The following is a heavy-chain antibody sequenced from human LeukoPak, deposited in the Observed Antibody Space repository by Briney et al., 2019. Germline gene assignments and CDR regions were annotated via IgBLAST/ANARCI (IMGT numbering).Heavy chain of an antibody. CDR3: ARDKTNWFDP. Sequence: PSETLSLTCTVSGGSVSSGSYYWSWIRQPPGKGLEWIGYIYYSGSTNYNPSLKSRVTISVDTSKNQFSLKLSSVTAADTAVYYCARDKTNWFDPWGQGILVTVSS. CDR1: GGSVSSGSYY. CDR2: IYYSGST. V-gene: IGHV4-61*01. J-gene: IGHJ5*02.